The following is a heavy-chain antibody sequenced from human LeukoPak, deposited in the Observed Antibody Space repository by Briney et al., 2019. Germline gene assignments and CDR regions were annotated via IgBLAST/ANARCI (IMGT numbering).Heavy chain of an antibody. CDR3: ARGGGYYYDSSGYYKPFDY. CDR1: GFTLSDYY. CDR2: ISSSGSTI. J-gene: IGHJ4*02. V-gene: IGHV3-11*04. Sequence: KSRGSLRLSCAASGFTLSDYYMSWIRQAPGEGLEWVSYISSSGSTIYYTDSVKGQFTISRDNAKNSLYLQMNSLRAEDTAVYYCARGGGYYYDSSGYYKPFDYWGQGTLATVSS. D-gene: IGHD3-22*01.